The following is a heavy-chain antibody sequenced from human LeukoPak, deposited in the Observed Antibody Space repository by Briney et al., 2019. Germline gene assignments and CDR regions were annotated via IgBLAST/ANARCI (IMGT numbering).Heavy chain of an antibody. Sequence: GGSLRLSCAASGFIFSSYWMSWVRQAPGKGLEWVANIKQDGSEKYYVDSVKGRFTISRDNAKNSLYLQMNSLRAEDTAVYYCAREALAVATDFDYWGQGTLVTVSS. J-gene: IGHJ4*02. CDR1: GFIFSSYW. D-gene: IGHD5-12*01. CDR2: IKQDGSEK. V-gene: IGHV3-7*01. CDR3: AREALAVATDFDY.